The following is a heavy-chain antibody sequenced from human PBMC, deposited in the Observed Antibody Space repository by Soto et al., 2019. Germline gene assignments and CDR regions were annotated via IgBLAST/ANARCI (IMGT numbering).Heavy chain of an antibody. Sequence: QVQLVESGGGVVQPGRSLRLSCAASGFTFSSYGMHWVRQAPGKGLEWVAVIWYDGSNKYSADSVKGRFTISRDNSKNTLYLQMNSLRDEDTAVYYCARDRSGGGSCHDYWGQGTLVTVSS. CDR2: IWYDGSNK. CDR3: ARDRSGGGSCHDY. V-gene: IGHV3-33*01. CDR1: GFTFSSYG. J-gene: IGHJ4*02. D-gene: IGHD2-15*01.